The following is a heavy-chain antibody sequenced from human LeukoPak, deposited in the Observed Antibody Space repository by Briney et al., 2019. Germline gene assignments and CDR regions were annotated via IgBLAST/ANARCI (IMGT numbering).Heavy chain of an antibody. V-gene: IGHV4-4*02. CDR1: GGSISSSNW. CDR3: ARGSDCSSTSCLTDAFDI. D-gene: IGHD2-2*01. CDR2: IYHSGST. Sequence: SETLSLTCAVSGGSISSSNWWSWVRQPPGKGLEWIGEIYHSGSTNYNPSLKSRVTISVDKSKNQFSLKLSSVTAADTAVYYCARGSDCSSTSCLTDAFDIWGQGTMVTVSS. J-gene: IGHJ3*02.